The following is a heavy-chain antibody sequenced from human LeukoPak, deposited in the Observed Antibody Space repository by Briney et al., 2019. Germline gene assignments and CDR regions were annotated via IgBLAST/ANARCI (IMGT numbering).Heavy chain of an antibody. V-gene: IGHV1-24*01. D-gene: IGHD3-3*01. CDR1: GYTLTELS. Sequence: ASVKVSCKVSGYTLTELSMHWVRQAPGKGLEWVGGFDLEDGDTVYAQKFQGRVTMTENTSSDTAYMDLSSLRSEDTAVYYCATAFRNYDFWSGPGFDYWGQGTLVTVSS. J-gene: IGHJ4*02. CDR2: FDLEDGDT. CDR3: ATAFRNYDFWSGPGFDY.